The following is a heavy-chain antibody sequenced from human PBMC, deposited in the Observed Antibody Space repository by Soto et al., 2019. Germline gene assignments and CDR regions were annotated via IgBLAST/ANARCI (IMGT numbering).Heavy chain of an antibody. Sequence: PSETLSLTCAVSGGSISSSNWWSWVRQPPGKGLEWIGEIYHSGSTNYNPSLKSRVTISVDKSKNQFSLKLSSVTAADTAVYYCARERNSYSSSSGSLVWFDPWGQGTLVNVSS. CDR3: ARERNSYSSSSGSLVWFDP. CDR2: IYHSGST. CDR1: GGSISSSNW. D-gene: IGHD6-13*01. J-gene: IGHJ5*02. V-gene: IGHV4-4*02.